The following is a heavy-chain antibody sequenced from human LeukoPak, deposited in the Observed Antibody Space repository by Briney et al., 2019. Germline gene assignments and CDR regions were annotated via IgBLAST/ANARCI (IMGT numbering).Heavy chain of an antibody. J-gene: IGHJ5*02. D-gene: IGHD3-10*01. CDR2: IYYGGST. CDR3: ARGYGSGNNWFDP. Sequence: SETLSLTCTVSGGSISSSSYYWGWIRQPPGKGLEWIGSIYYGGSTYYNPSLKSRVTISVDTSKNQFSLKLSSVTAADTAVYYCARGYGSGNNWFDPWGQGTLVTVSS. V-gene: IGHV4-39*01. CDR1: GGSISSSSYY.